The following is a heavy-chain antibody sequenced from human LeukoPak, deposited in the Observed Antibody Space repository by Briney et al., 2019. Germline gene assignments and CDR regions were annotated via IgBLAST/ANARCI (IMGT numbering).Heavy chain of an antibody. CDR1: GFTFSNYD. J-gene: IGHJ6*03. CDR2: IGTAGDT. V-gene: IGHV3-13*01. D-gene: IGHD2-15*01. Sequence: GGSLRLSCAASGFTFSNYDMHWVRQATGKGLEWVSAIGTAGDTYYPGSVKGRFTISRENAKNSLYLQMNSLRAGDTAVYYCARDRGGGHMDVWGKGTTVTISS. CDR3: ARDRGGGHMDV.